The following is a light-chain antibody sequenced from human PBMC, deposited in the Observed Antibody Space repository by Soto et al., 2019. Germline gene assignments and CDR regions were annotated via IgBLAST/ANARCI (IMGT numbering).Light chain of an antibody. J-gene: IGLJ2*01. V-gene: IGLV1-51*01. CDR2: DNN. CDR1: SSNMGNNY. Sequence: QSVLTQPTSVSAAPGQKVTISCSGSSSNMGNNYVSWYQQLPGTAPKLLIYDNNNRPSGIPDRFSGSKSGTSATLGITGLQTGDEADYYCGTWDNSLSAVVFGGGTKLTVL. CDR3: GTWDNSLSAVV.